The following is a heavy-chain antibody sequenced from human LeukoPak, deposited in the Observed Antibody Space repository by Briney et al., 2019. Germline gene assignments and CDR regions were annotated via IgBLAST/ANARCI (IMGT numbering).Heavy chain of an antibody. V-gene: IGHV3-23*01. D-gene: IGHD2-15*01. CDR3: AKNGDRGAYCSGGSCYPYYYYYIDV. J-gene: IGHJ6*03. Sequence: GGSLRLSCAASGFTFSSFSMSWVRQAPGKGLEWASAISATGGTTYYADSVKGRFTISRDNSKNTLYLQMNSLRAEDTAIYYCAKNGDRGAYCSGGSCYPYYYYYIDVWGKGTTVTISS. CDR1: GFTFSSFS. CDR2: ISATGGTT.